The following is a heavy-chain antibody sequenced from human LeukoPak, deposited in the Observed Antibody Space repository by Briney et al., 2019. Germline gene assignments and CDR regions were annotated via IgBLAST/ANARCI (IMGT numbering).Heavy chain of an antibody. J-gene: IGHJ3*02. CDR1: GGSISSYY. CDR2: IYYSGST. V-gene: IGHV4-59*12. D-gene: IGHD1-26*01. CDR3: ARDKFPLVGASGDDAFDI. Sequence: SETLSLTCTVSGGSISSYYWSWIRQPPGKGLEWIGYIYYSGSTNYNPSLKSRVTISVDTSKNQFSLKLSSVTAADTAVYYCARDKFPLVGASGDDAFDIWGQVTMVSVSS.